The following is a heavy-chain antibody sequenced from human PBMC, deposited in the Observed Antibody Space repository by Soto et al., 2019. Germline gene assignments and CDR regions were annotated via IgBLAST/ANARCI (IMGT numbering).Heavy chain of an antibody. CDR3: ARHDKVYYDFSSGFYGWFGP. Sequence: ASETLSLTCTVSGGSITSGAYYWGWIRQSPVKGLEWIGSIYYTGRTYDNPSLKSRVTISVDTSKNQFSLNLSSVTAADTAVYYCARHDKVYYDFSSGFYGWFGPPGQGTQVTVSS. CDR2: IYYTGRT. D-gene: IGHD3-3*01. V-gene: IGHV4-39*01. CDR1: GGSITSGAYY. J-gene: IGHJ5*02.